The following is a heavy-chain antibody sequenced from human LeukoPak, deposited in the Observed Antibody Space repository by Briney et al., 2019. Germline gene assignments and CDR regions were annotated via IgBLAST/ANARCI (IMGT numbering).Heavy chain of an antibody. J-gene: IGHJ4*02. CDR2: ISSSSSYI. CDR3: ARARRFLEWSTYYFDY. V-gene: IGHV3-21*01. CDR1: GFTFSSYS. D-gene: IGHD3-3*01. Sequence: GGSLRLSCAASGFTFSSYSMNWVRQAPGKGLEWVSSISSSSSYIYYADSVKGRFTISRDNAKNSLYLQMNSLRAEDTAVYYCARARRFLEWSTYYFDYWGQGTLVTVSS.